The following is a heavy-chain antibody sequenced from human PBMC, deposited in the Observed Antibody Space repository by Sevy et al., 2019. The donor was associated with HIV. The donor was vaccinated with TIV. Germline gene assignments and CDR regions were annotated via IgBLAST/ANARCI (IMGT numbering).Heavy chain of an antibody. CDR1: GFTFDDYA. V-gene: IGHV3-9*01. Sequence: GGSLRLSCAASGFTFDDYAMHWVRQAPGKGLEWVSGINWNSGNIGYADSVKGRFTISRDNAKNSLYLQMNSLRVEDTALYYCAKDRSYSSSWSWFDPWGQGTMVTASS. CDR3: AKDRSYSSSWSWFDP. D-gene: IGHD6-13*01. CDR2: INWNSGNI. J-gene: IGHJ5*02.